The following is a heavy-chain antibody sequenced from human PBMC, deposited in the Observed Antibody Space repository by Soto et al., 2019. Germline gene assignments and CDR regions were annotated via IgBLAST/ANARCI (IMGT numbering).Heavy chain of an antibody. CDR1: GYTFTSYG. V-gene: IGHV1-18*01. CDR3: ARADPFLYYYDSSGSVGFDY. CDR2: ISAYNGNT. J-gene: IGHJ4*02. D-gene: IGHD3-22*01. Sequence: ASVKVSFKASGYTFTSYGISWVRQAPGQGLEWMGWISAYNGNTNYAQKLQGRVTMTTDTSTSTAYMELRSLRSDDTAVYYCARADPFLYYYDSSGSVGFDYWGQGTLVTVSS.